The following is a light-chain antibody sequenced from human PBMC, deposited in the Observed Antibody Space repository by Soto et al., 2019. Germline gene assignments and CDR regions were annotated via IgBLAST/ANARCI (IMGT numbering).Light chain of an antibody. CDR1: QSIISW. V-gene: IGKV1-5*01. CDR2: AAS. Sequence: DIQRAQSPSTLSASVGGRVTVSCRASQSIISWLAWYQQKPGKAPKLLIYAASSLQSGVPSRFSGSGSGTDFTLTISGLEPEDFAVYYCQQYGSSGTFGQGTKVDIK. CDR3: QQYGSSGT. J-gene: IGKJ1*01.